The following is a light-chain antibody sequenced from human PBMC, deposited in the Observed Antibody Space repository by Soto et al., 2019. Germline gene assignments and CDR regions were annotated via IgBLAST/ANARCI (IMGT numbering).Light chain of an antibody. Sequence: DIQMTQSPSTLSASVGDRVTITCRASQSINILVAWYQQKPGKAPHLVMHKASRLQSGVPSRFSGSASGTEFTLTISSLQPDDFASYYCHQYYSYPWTFGQGTKVEIK. CDR1: QSINIL. V-gene: IGKV1-5*03. CDR3: HQYYSYPWT. J-gene: IGKJ1*01. CDR2: KAS.